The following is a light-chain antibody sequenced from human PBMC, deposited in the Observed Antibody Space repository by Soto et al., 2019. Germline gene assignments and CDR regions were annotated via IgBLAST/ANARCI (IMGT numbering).Light chain of an antibody. CDR3: QHYGYSQWT. Sequence: IVLTQSPFTLSLSPGERATLSCRASQTGNNNYLAWYQHKSGQAPRLLIYCVYTRASGIPDRFSGSGSGTEFTLTITRLEPEDSAVYFCQHYGYSQWTFGQGTKVDIK. V-gene: IGKV3-20*01. J-gene: IGKJ1*01. CDR2: CVY. CDR1: QTGNNNY.